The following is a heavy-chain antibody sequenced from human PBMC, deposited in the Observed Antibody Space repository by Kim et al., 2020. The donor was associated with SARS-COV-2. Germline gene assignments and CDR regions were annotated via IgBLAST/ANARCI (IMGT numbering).Heavy chain of an antibody. Sequence: DSVKGRFTISRDNSKNTLYLQMNSLRAEDTAVYYCAKAYPYSSSWYAFVYWGQGTLVTVSS. D-gene: IGHD6-13*01. V-gene: IGHV3-23*01. CDR3: AKAYPYSSSWYAFVY. J-gene: IGHJ4*02.